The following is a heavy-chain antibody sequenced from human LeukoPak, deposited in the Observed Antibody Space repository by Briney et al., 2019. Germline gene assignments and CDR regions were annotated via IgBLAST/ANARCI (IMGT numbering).Heavy chain of an antibody. CDR1: GGSFSGYY. CDR2: INHSGST. CDR3: ARGTVAGAYCYYYYMDV. Sequence: SETLSLTCAVYGGSFSGYYWSWIRQPPGKGLEWIGEINHSGSTNYNPSLKSRVTISVDTSKNQFSLKLSSVTAADTAVYYCARGTVAGAYCYYYYMDVWGKGTTVTISS. J-gene: IGHJ6*03. V-gene: IGHV4-34*01. D-gene: IGHD6-19*01.